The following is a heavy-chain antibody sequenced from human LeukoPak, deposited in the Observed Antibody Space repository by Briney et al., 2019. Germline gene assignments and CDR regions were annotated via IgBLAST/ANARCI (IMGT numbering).Heavy chain of an antibody. CDR2: ISGSGGST. CDR1: GFTFSSYV. CDR3: AKGHAVAGIEFYYYYGMDV. D-gene: IGHD6-19*01. J-gene: IGHJ6*02. V-gene: IGHV3-23*01. Sequence: GGSLRLSCAASGFTFSSYVMSWVRKAPGKGLEWVSAISGSGGSTCYADSVKGRFTISRDNSKNTLYLQMNSLRAEDTAVYYCAKGHAVAGIEFYYYYGMDVWGQGTTVTVSS.